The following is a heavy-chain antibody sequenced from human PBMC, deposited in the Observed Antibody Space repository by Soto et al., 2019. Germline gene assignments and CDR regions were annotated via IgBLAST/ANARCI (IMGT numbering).Heavy chain of an antibody. V-gene: IGHV4-39*01. D-gene: IGHD2-15*01. Sequence: PSETLSLTCTVSGGSISSSSYYWGWIRQPPGKGLEWIGSIYYSGSTYYNPSLKSRVTISVDTSKNQFSLKLSSVTAADTAVYYCARRLTPNFYCSGGSCYSGLNWFDPWGQGTLVTVSS. CDR3: ARRLTPNFYCSGGSCYSGLNWFDP. J-gene: IGHJ5*02. CDR1: GGSISSSSYY. CDR2: IYYSGST.